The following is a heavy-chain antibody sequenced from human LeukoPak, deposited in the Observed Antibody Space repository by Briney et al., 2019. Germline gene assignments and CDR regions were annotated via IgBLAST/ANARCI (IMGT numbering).Heavy chain of an antibody. CDR2: IYYSGST. D-gene: IGHD1-26*01. Sequence: PSETLSLTCTVSGGSISSSNYYWGWIRQPPGKGLEWIGCIYYSGSTYYNPSLKSRVTISVDTAKNQFSLKLSSATAADTAVYYCARARNGTLKYWGQGTLGTVSS. CDR1: GGSISSSNYY. CDR3: ARARNGTLKY. V-gene: IGHV4-39*01. J-gene: IGHJ4*02.